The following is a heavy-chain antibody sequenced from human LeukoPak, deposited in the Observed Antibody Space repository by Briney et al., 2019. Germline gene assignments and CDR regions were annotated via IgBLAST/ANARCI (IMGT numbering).Heavy chain of an antibody. J-gene: IGHJ4*02. CDR2: MNPNSGNT. CDR3: ARGYGFLTGYYAIDY. Sequence: ASVKVSCKASGYTFTSYDINLVRQATGQGLEWMGWMNPNSGNTGYAQKFQGRVTMTRNTSISTAYMELSSLRSEDTAVYYCARGYGFLTGYYAIDYWGQGTLVTVSS. V-gene: IGHV1-8*01. CDR1: GYTFTSYD. D-gene: IGHD3/OR15-3a*01.